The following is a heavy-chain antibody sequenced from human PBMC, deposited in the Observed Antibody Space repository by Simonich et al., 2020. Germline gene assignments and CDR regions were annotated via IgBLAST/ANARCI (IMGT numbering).Heavy chain of an antibody. J-gene: IGHJ3*02. CDR2: INHSGSN. D-gene: IGHD1-1*01. CDR1: GGSFSGYY. CDR3: ARGKGWKNAFDI. V-gene: IGHV4-34*01. Sequence: QVQLQQWGAGLLKPSETLSLTCAVYGGSFSGYYWSWIRQPPGKGLEWIGEINHSGSNNYNPSLKSRGTNSVDTSKNQFSPKLSSGTAADTAVYYCARGKGWKNAFDIWGQGTMVTVSS.